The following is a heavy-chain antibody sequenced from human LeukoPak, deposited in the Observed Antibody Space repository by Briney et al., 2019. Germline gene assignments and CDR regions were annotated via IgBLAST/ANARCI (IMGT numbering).Heavy chain of an antibody. Sequence: SETLSLTCAVYGGSFSGYYWSWIRQPPGKGLEWIGEINHSGSTNYNPSLKSRVTISVDTCKNQFSLKLSSVTAADTAAYYCARGLRYFDRRGAFDIWGQGTMVTVSS. CDR1: GGSFSGYY. CDR3: ARGLRYFDRRGAFDI. D-gene: IGHD3-9*01. CDR2: INHSGST. V-gene: IGHV4-34*01. J-gene: IGHJ3*02.